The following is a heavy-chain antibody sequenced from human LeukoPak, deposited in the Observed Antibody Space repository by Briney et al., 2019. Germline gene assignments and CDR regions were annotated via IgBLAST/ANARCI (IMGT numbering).Heavy chain of an antibody. V-gene: IGHV3-53*01. D-gene: IGHD2-21*02. CDR3: ARAYCGGDCWPPEYYFDY. CDR1: GFTVSSNY. CDR2: IYSGGST. J-gene: IGHJ4*02. Sequence: QPGGSLRLSCAASGFTVSSNYMSWVRQAPGKGLEWVSVIYSGGSTYYADSVKGRFTIFRDNSKNTLYLQMNSLRAEDTAVYYCARAYCGGDCWPPEYYFDYWGQGTLVTVSS.